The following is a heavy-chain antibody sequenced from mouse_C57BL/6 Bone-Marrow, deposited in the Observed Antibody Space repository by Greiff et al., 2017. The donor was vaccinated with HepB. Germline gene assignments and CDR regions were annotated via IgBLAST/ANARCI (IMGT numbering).Heavy chain of an antibody. J-gene: IGHJ3*01. CDR2: IYPRSGNT. Sequence: VQLQQSGAELARPGASVKLSCKASGYTFTSYGISWVKQRTGQGLEWIGKIYPRSGNTYYNEKFKGKATLTADKSSSTAYMELRSLTSEDSAVYFCARAYSNYGWFDYWGQGTLVTVSA. D-gene: IGHD2-5*01. V-gene: IGHV1-81*01. CDR3: ARAYSNYGWFDY. CDR1: GYTFTSYG.